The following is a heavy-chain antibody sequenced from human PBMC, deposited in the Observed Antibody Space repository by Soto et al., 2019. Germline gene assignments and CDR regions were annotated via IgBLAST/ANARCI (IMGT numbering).Heavy chain of an antibody. CDR2: ISGSGGST. D-gene: IGHD6-13*01. CDR1: GFTFSSFA. Sequence: EMQLLESGGGLVQPGGSLRLSCAASGFTFSSFAMSWVRQAPGKGLDWVSAISGSGGSTYSADSVKGRFTISRDNPKNTLYLQMSRLRAADPAVSYCARGLSAGKGSPPDFWGQGSLVTVSS. J-gene: IGHJ4*02. V-gene: IGHV3-23*01. CDR3: ARGLSAGKGSPPDF.